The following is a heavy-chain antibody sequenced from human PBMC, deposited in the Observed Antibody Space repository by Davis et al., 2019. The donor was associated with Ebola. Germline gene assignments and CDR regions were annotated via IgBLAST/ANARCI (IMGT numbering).Heavy chain of an antibody. J-gene: IGHJ4*02. Sequence: ASVPVSRKASRYTFTSYGISWVRHAPGQRLEWMGWINAGNGNTKYSQKFQGRVTITRDTSASTAYMELSSLRSEDTAVYYCARDTVYSSGWSYWGQGTLVTVSS. V-gene: IGHV1-3*01. CDR1: RYTFTSYG. CDR2: INAGNGNT. D-gene: IGHD6-19*01. CDR3: ARDTVYSSGWSY.